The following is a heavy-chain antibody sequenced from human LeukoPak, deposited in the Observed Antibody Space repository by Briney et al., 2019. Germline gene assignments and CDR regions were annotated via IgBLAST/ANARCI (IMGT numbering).Heavy chain of an antibody. J-gene: IGHJ4*02. Sequence: GASVKVSCKASGYTFTSYYMHWVRQAPGQGLEWMGIINPSGGSTSYAQKFQGRVTMTRDMSTSTVYMELSSLRSEDTAVYYCARETTVTTTFDYWGQETLVTVSS. CDR1: GYTFTSYY. V-gene: IGHV1-46*01. CDR3: ARETTVTTTFDY. D-gene: IGHD4-11*01. CDR2: INPSGGST.